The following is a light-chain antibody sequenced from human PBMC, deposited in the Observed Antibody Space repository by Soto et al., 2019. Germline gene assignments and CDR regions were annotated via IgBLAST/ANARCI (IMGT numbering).Light chain of an antibody. CDR1: SSDVGGYNS. J-gene: IGLJ1*01. CDR3: SSYTSTSSYV. CDR2: EVS. V-gene: IGLV2-14*03. Sequence: QSVLTQPAPVSGSPGQSITVSCTGTSSDVGGYNSVSWYQQHPGKPPKLIIYEVSNRPSGVSDRFSGSKSGNTASLTISGLQAEDEADYYCSSYTSTSSYVFATGTRSPS.